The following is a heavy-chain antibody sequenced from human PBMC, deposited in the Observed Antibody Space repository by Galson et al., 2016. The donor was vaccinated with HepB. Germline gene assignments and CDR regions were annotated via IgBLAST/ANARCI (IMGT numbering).Heavy chain of an antibody. V-gene: IGHV1-8*01. CDR1: GYTFTNND. CDR2: LNPYDGGS. D-gene: IGHD2-8*02. Sequence: SVKVSCKASGYTFTNNDINWVRQAPGQGLEWMGWLNPYDGGSGSIQKFQGRVALTRSTYMWTAYMELSSLTSEDTAVYYCARDRGAGGVFTLLYYYGMEVWGKGTTVTVSS. J-gene: IGHJ6*04. CDR3: ARDRGAGGVFTLLYYYGMEV.